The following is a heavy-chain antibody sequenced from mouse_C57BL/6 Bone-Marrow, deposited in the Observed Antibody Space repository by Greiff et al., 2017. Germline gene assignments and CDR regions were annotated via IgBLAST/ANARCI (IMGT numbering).Heavy chain of an antibody. CDR3: TRYGYGLFDY. V-gene: IGHV1-15*01. CDR1: GYTLTDYE. D-gene: IGHD2-2*01. J-gene: IGHJ2*01. CDR2: IDPETGGT. Sequence: VQLQQSGAELVRPGASVTLSCKASGYTLTDYEMHWVKQTPVHGLEWIGAIDPETGGTAYNQKFKGKAILTSDKSSSTAYMELRSLTSEDSAVYYCTRYGYGLFDYWGQGTTLTVSS.